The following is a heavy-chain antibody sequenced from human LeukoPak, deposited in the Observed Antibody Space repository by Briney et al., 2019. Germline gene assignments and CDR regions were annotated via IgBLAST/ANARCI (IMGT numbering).Heavy chain of an antibody. CDR3: ARGNDKYYYDSSGYYYPGVY. V-gene: IGHV3-11*04. CDR2: ISSSGSTI. J-gene: IGHJ4*02. D-gene: IGHD3-22*01. CDR1: GFTFSDYY. Sequence: GGSLRLSCAASGFTFSDYYMSWIRQAPGKGLEWVSYISSSGSTIYYADSVKGRFTISRDNAKNSLYLQMNSLRAEDTAVYYCARGNDKYYYDSSGYYYPGVYWGQGTLVTVPS.